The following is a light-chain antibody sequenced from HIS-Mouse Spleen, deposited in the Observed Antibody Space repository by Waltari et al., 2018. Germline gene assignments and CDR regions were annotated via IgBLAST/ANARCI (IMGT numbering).Light chain of an antibody. CDR1: ALPKKY. J-gene: IGLJ2*01. V-gene: IGLV3-10*01. Sequence: SYELTQPPSVSVPPGQTARITCSGDALPKKYAYWYQQKSGQAHVLVIYEDSKRPSGIPERFSGSSSGTMATLTISGAQVEDEADYYCYSTDSSGNHRVFGGGTKLTVL. CDR3: YSTDSSGNHRV. CDR2: EDS.